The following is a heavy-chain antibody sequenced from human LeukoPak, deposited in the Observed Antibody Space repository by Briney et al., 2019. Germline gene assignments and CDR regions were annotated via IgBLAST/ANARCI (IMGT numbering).Heavy chain of an antibody. CDR3: ARDGFPGTPGWFDP. CDR2: ISYDGSNK. J-gene: IGHJ5*02. Sequence: PGRSLSLSCAASGFTFSSYAMHWVRQAPGKGLEWVAVISYDGSNKYYADSVKGRFTISRDNAKNSLYLQMNSLRAEDTAVYYCARDGFPGTPGWFDPWGQGTLVTVSS. D-gene: IGHD1-1*01. CDR1: GFTFSSYA. V-gene: IGHV3-30-3*01.